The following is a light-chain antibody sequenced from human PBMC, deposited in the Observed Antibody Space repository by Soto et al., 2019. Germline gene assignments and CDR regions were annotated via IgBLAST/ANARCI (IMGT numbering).Light chain of an antibody. CDR1: SSDIGGYNY. Sequence: QSALTQPASVSGSPGQSITISCTGSSSDIGGYNYVSWYQQHPGKAPKLLIYDVSYRPSGISDRFSGSKSGNTASLTISGLQPDDEADYYCSSYGASSTLFGGGTKVPS. CDR2: DVS. V-gene: IGLV2-14*03. J-gene: IGLJ2*01. CDR3: SSYGASSTL.